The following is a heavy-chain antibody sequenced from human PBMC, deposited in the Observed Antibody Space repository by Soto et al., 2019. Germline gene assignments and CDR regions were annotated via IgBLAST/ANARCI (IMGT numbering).Heavy chain of an antibody. CDR2: IDWDDDK. Sequence: SGPTLVNPTQTLTLTCTFSGFSLSTSGMCVSWIRQPPGKALEWLALIDWDDDKYYSTSLKTRLTISKDTSKNQVVLTMTNMDPVDTATYYCARIMYAPYYYYGMDVWGQGTTVTVSS. D-gene: IGHD2-8*01. CDR1: GFSLSTSGMC. CDR3: ARIMYAPYYYYGMDV. J-gene: IGHJ6*02. V-gene: IGHV2-70*01.